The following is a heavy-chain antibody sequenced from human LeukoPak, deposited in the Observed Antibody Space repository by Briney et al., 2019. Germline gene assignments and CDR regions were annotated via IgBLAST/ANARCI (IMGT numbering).Heavy chain of an antibody. CDR2: IYSGGRT. CDR1: GFTVSRNY. J-gene: IGHJ4*02. D-gene: IGHD6-13*01. V-gene: IGHV3-66*01. CDR3: ARAGPSSSWHQFDY. Sequence: GGSLRLSCAASGFTVSRNYMSWVRQAPGKGLEWVSVIYSGGRTYYADSVKGRFTISRDNSKNTLYLQMNSLRAEETAVYYCARAGPSSSWHQFDYWGQGTLVTGSS.